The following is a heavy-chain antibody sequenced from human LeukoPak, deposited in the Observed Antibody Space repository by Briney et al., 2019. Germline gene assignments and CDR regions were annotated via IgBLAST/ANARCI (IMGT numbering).Heavy chain of an antibody. CDR2: MLPGDSDT. V-gene: IGHV5-51*01. CDR1: GYRFTRFW. CDR3: ATYAGTSSKYFQH. D-gene: IGHD3-10*01. Sequence: GESLKISCKASGYRFTRFWIGWVRQMPGKGLEWMGIMLPGDSDTRYSPSLQGQVTISADKSINTAYVQWSSLKASDTAMYYCATYAGTSSKYFQHWGQGTLVTASS. J-gene: IGHJ1*01.